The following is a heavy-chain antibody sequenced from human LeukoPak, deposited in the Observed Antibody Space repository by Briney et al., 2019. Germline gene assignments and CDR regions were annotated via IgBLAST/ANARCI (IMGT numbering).Heavy chain of an antibody. CDR1: NYSINSGAYY. V-gene: IGHV4-38-2*01. J-gene: IGHJ4*02. CDR3: VRKDYNGYFDY. Sequence: SETLSLTCAVSNYSINSGAYYWGCIRQPPGKGLEWIGSIYYSGNTYYNPSLRSRVTISVGTSKNQFSLKLTSVTAADTAVYYCVRKDYNGYFDYWGQGALVTVSS. D-gene: IGHD4-11*01. CDR2: IYYSGNT.